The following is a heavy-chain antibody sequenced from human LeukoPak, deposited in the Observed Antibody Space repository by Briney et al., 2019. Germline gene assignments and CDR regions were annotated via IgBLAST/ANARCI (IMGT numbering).Heavy chain of an antibody. CDR1: GDSISNSHW. CDR2: IYLSGDT. J-gene: IGHJ5*01. CDR3: AGGLSIVATFFGS. V-gene: IGHV4-4*02. Sequence: SGTLSLTCAVSGDSISNSHWWSWVRQPPGKGLEWIGVIYLSGDTEYNPSLKSRVTMSLDTSKNQFSLKLTSVTAADTAVYYCAGGLSIVATFFGSWGQGTLVTVSS. D-gene: IGHD5-12*01.